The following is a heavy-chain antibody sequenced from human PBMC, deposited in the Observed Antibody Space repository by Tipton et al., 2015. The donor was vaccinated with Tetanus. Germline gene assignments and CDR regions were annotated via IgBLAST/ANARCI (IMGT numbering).Heavy chain of an antibody. V-gene: IGHV1-69*01. D-gene: IGHD1-26*01. Sequence: QLVQSGAEVKRPGSSVKVSCKASGGKYTTHGVTWVRQAPGRTLEWIGGIIPKFGTTKYAQKFEGRVTITADESATTAYMELRSLMSEDTAIYCCLRHIVGAVPKGYNWFDPWGQGTLVSVSS. J-gene: IGHJ5*02. CDR3: LRHIVGAVPKGYNWFDP. CDR2: IIPKFGTT. CDR1: GGKYTTHG.